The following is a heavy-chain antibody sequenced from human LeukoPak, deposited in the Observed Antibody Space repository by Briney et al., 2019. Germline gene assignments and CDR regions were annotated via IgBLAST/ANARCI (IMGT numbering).Heavy chain of an antibody. CDR1: GFTFSSYA. CDR2: ITTGSAYT. D-gene: IGHD1-26*01. Sequence: GGSLRLSCAASGFTFSSYAMSWVRQAPGKGLEWISSITTGSAYTFYADSVKGRFTISRDNAKNSLYLQMNSLRAEDTAVYFCARDPYSGNYGPYYYYFMDVWGKGTTVTISS. CDR3: ARDPYSGNYGPYYYYFMDV. J-gene: IGHJ6*03. V-gene: IGHV3-21*01.